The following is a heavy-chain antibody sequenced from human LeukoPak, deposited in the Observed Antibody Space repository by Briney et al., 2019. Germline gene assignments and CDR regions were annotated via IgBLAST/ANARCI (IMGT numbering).Heavy chain of an antibody. CDR3: VWFHQGDCSSTSCLGYFDY. V-gene: IGHV4-39*01. CDR2: IYYSGST. Sequence: PSETLSLTCIVAPRPKNRRSYFSAWIRQPPGKGLEWIGSIYYSGSTYYNPSLKSRVTISVDTSKNQFSLKLSSVTAAGTAWYYHVWFHQGDCSSTSCLGYFDYWGQGTLVTVSS. CDR1: PRPKNRRSYF. D-gene: IGHD2-2*01. J-gene: IGHJ4*02.